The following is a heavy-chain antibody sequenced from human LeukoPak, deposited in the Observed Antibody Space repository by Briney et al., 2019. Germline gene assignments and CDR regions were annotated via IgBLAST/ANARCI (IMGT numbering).Heavy chain of an antibody. J-gene: IGHJ4*02. Sequence: PGRSLRLSCAASGFTFSSYAMHWVRQAPGKGLEWVAVISYDGSNKYYADSVKGRFTISRDNSKNTLCLQMNSLRAEDTAVYYCARDGWYYYGSGSYLLGGDYWGQGTLVTVSS. CDR1: GFTFSSYA. CDR2: ISYDGSNK. CDR3: ARDGWYYYGSGSYLLGGDY. D-gene: IGHD3-10*01. V-gene: IGHV3-30*04.